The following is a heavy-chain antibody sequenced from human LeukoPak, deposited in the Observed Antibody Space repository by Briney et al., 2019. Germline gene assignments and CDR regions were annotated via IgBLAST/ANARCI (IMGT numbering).Heavy chain of an antibody. J-gene: IGHJ4*02. CDR3: ASEGVWAPRFDY. CDR2: IYTSGST. CDR1: GGSISSYY. D-gene: IGHD3-16*01. V-gene: IGHV4-4*07. Sequence: SETLSLTCTVSGGSISSYYWSWIRQPAGKGLEWIGRIYTSGSTNYNPSLKSRVTMSVDTSKNQFSLKLSSVTAADTAVYYCASEGVWAPRFDYWGQGTLVTVSS.